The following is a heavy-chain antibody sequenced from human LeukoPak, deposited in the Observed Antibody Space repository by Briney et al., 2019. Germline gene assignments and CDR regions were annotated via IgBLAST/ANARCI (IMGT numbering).Heavy chain of an antibody. CDR1: GYTFTGYY. CDR2: INPNSGGT. D-gene: IGHD3-22*01. V-gene: IGHV1-2*06. CDR3: ATLLYYYDSSGYFFDY. Sequence: ASVKVSCKASGYTFTGYYMHWVRQAPGQGLEWMGRINPNSGGTNYAQKFQGRVTTTRDTSISTAYMELSRLRSDDTAVYYCATLLYYYDSSGYFFDYWGQGTLVTVSS. J-gene: IGHJ4*02.